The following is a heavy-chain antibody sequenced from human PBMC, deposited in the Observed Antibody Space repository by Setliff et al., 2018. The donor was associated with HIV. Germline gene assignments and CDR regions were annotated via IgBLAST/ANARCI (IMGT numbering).Heavy chain of an antibody. CDR3: ARDLGGPRNFDN. V-gene: IGHV4-30-4*08. CDR2: IYYSGSA. Sequence: SETLSLTCTVSGGSISSGDYFLSWIRQAPGKGLEWIGCIYYSGSAYYNPSLKSRLTISIDTSKNQFSLKLRSVTAADTAVYYCARDLGGPRNFDNWGQGTLVTVSS. J-gene: IGHJ4*02. D-gene: IGHD2-15*01. CDR1: GGSISSGDYF.